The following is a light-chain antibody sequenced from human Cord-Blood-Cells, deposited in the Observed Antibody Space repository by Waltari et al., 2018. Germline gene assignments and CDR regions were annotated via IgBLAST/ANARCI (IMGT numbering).Light chain of an antibody. V-gene: IGKV4-1*01. CDR3: QQYCSTPPGYT. CDR1: QRVLYSSNNKNY. J-gene: IGKJ2*01. CDR2: WAS. Sequence: DIVMTQSPDSLAVSLGERATINCKSSQRVLYSSNNKNYLAWYQQKPGQPPKLLIYWASTRESGVPDRFSGSGSGTDFTLTISSLQAEDVAVYYCQQYCSTPPGYTFGQGTKLEIK.